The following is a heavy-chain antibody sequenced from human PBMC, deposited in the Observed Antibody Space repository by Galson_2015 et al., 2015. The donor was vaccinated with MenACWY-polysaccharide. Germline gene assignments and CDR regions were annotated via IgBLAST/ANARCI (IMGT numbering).Heavy chain of an antibody. CDR3: ARAPTRYYGGNSGHLFDY. CDR1: GFTFSSYW. J-gene: IGHJ4*02. D-gene: IGHD4-23*01. Sequence: SLRLSCAASGFTFSSYWMHWVRQAPGKGLVWVSRINSDGSSTNYADSVKGRFTISRDNAKNTLYLQMNSLRAEDTAVYYCARAPTRYYGGNSGHLFDYWGQGTLVTVSS. V-gene: IGHV3-74*01. CDR2: INSDGSST.